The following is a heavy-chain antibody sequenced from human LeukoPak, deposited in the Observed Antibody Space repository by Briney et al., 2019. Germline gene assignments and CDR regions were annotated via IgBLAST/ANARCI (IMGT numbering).Heavy chain of an antibody. CDR2: ISYDGSNK. CDR1: GFTFSSYA. J-gene: IGHJ4*02. CDR3: ALDKRTYSSSWWGGKNFDY. V-gene: IGHV3-30-3*01. Sequence: TGGSLRLSCAASGFTFSSYAMHWVRQAPGKGLEWVAVISYDGSNKYYADSVKGRFTISRDNSKNTLYLQMNSLRAEDTAVYYCALDKRTYSSSWWGGKNFDYWGQGTLVTVSS. D-gene: IGHD6-13*01.